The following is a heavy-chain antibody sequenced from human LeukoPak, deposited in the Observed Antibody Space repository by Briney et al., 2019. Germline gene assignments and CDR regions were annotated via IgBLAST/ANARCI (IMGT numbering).Heavy chain of an antibody. D-gene: IGHD6-13*01. CDR3: AKDREVAANTYYFDY. CDR1: GFTSSSYA. V-gene: IGHV3-23*01. Sequence: PGGSLRLSCAASGFTSSSYAMGWVRQAPGKGLEWVAGISGGGGSTYCPDSVKGRFTMSRDNSKNTVHLQMNSLRAEDTAVYYCAKDREVAANTYYFDYWGQGAPVTVSS. CDR2: ISGGGGST. J-gene: IGHJ4*02.